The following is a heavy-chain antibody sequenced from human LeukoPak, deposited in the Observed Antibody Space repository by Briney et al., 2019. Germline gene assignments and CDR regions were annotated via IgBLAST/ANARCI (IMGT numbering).Heavy chain of an antibody. Sequence: GGSLRHSRAASGFSFSGHWMNWVRQPPGKGLEWVANIKADGSEKYYVDSVKGRFTISRDDAKRTVDLQMDNLRAEDTAIYYCAYRNNFEYWGQGALVTVSS. CDR3: AYRNNFEY. CDR1: GFSFSGHW. CDR2: IKADGSEK. D-gene: IGHD1-26*01. J-gene: IGHJ4*02. V-gene: IGHV3-7*05.